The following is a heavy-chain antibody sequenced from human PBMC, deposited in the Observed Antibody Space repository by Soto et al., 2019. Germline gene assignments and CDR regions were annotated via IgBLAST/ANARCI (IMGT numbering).Heavy chain of an antibody. D-gene: IGHD3-22*01. V-gene: IGHV4-31*03. CDR2: IYYSGST. J-gene: IGHJ4*02. Sequence: SETLSLTCTVSGGSISSGGYYWSWIRQHPGKGLEWIGYIYYSGSTYYNPSLKSRVTISVDTSKNQFSLKLSSVTAADTAVYYCARAARVYDSSGYFVGLDYWGQGTLVTVSS. CDR3: ARAARVYDSSGYFVGLDY. CDR1: GGSISSGGYY.